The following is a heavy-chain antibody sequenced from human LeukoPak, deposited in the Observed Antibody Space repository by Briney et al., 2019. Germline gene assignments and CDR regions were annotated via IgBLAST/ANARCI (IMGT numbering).Heavy chain of an antibody. Sequence: SVKVSCKASGGTFISYAISWVRQAPGQGLEWMGGIIPIFGTANYAQKFQGRVTITTDESTSTAYMELSSLRSEDTAVYYCATRAEVVVFDAFDIWGQGTMVTVSS. V-gene: IGHV1-69*05. CDR3: ATRAEVVVFDAFDI. CDR1: GGTFISYA. J-gene: IGHJ3*02. CDR2: IIPIFGTA. D-gene: IGHD2-15*01.